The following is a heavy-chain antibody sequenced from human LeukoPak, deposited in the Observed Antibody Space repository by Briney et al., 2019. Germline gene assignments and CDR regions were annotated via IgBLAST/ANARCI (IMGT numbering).Heavy chain of an antibody. Sequence: SQTLSLTCAISGDSVSSNSAAWNWIRQSPSRGLEWLGRTYYRSKWYNDYAVSVKSRITINPDTSKKQFSLQLNSVTPKDTAVYYCARDSGTGSGSYYNYQYYYYGMDVWGQGTTVTVSS. V-gene: IGHV6-1*01. D-gene: IGHD3-10*01. CDR3: ARDSGTGSGSYYNYQYYYYGMDV. J-gene: IGHJ6*02. CDR2: TYYRSKWYN. CDR1: GDSVSSNSAA.